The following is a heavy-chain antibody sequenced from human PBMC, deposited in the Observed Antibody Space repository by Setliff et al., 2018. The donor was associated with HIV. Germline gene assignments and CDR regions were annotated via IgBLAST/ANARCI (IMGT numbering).Heavy chain of an antibody. J-gene: IGHJ4*02. CDR3: ATLDHSGGNFLAY. Sequence: PSETLSLTCAVYGGSFSDNYWSWIRQPPGKGLDWIAEINHNGNINYNPSLKSRVTISMDPSKKQFSLKLSSATAADTAVYYCATLDHSGGNFLAYWGQGSLVTVSS. V-gene: IGHV4-34*01. CDR1: GGSFSDNY. CDR2: INHNGNI. D-gene: IGHD2-21*02.